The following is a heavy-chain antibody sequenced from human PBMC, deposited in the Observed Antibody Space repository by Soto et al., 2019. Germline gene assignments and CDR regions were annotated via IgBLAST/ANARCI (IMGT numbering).Heavy chain of an antibody. Sequence: QVQLVESGGGVVQPGRSLRLSCAASGFTFSSYAMHWVRQAPGKGLEWVAVISYDGSNKYYADSVKGRFTISRNNSKNQLYLQMKSLRAEDTAVYYCARAPIVGGRVFDYWGQGTLVTVSS. CDR1: GFTFSSYA. CDR2: ISYDGSNK. V-gene: IGHV3-30-3*01. D-gene: IGHD1-26*01. CDR3: ARAPIVGGRVFDY. J-gene: IGHJ4*02.